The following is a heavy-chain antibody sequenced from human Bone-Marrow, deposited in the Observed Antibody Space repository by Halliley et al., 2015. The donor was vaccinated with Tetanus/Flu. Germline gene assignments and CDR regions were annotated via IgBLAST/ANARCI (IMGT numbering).Heavy chain of an antibody. D-gene: IGHD3-3*01. V-gene: IGHV1-8*01. Sequence: QVQLVQSGAEEKKPGASVKDSCKTSGYSFTGYDIHWVRQAPGQGLEWMGWMNPSNGNSDFAQKFQGRLTMTRNTSTTTAYMELSSLRSDDTAVYYCTRCLIWSGYLANWGQGSLVTVSS. CDR2: MNPSNGNS. CDR1: GYSFTGYD. CDR3: TRCLIWSGYLAN. J-gene: IGHJ4*02.